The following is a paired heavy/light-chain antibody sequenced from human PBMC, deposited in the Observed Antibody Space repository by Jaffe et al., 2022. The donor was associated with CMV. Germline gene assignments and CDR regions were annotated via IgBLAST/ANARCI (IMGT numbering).Light chain of an antibody. CDR1: QSISSS. J-gene: IGKJ5*01. Sequence: EIVMTQSPVTLSVSPGERATLSCRASQSISSSLAWYQQKPGQPPRLLIYGASTRATGIPARFSGSGSGTEFTLSIRSLQSEDFGVYYCQQYDNGLPITFGQGTRLEIK. CDR2: GAS. CDR3: QQYDNGLPIT. V-gene: IGKV3-15*01.
Heavy chain of an antibody. J-gene: IGHJ6*03. D-gene: IGHD2-15*01. CDR1: GYTFTNYP. Sequence: QVHLVQSGAEVKKPGASVMVSCKASGYTFTNYPISWVRQAPGQGLEWMGWINGYNGNTKYAQNLQGRITMTRDTSTSTAYMELRSLSSDDTAVYYCARDARFCTGGSCYSSGPFFYLYYMDVWGKGTTVTVS. CDR2: INGYNGNT. V-gene: IGHV1-18*04. CDR3: ARDARFCTGGSCYSSGPFFYLYYMDV.